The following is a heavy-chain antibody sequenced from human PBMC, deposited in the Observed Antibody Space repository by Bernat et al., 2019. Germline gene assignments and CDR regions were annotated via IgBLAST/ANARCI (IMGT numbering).Heavy chain of an antibody. CDR1: GFTFSSYG. D-gene: IGHD3-10*01. CDR3: ARDRDGILLWFREGSDAFDI. CDR2: IWDDGSNK. Sequence: QVQLVESGGGVVQPGRSLRLSCAASGFTFSSYGMHWVRQAPGKGLEWVAVIWDDGSNKYYAGSVKGRFSISRDNSKNTLYLQMNSLRAEDTAVYYCARDRDGILLWFREGSDAFDIWGQGTMVTVSS. V-gene: IGHV3-33*01. J-gene: IGHJ3*02.